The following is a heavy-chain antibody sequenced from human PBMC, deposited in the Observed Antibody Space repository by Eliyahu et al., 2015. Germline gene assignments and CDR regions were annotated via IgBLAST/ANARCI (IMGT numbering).Heavy chain of an antibody. Sequence: QVELQESGPRLVKPSGTLSLTCAVPGDSIXXNPWWCWVRQPPGKGLEWIGEIPHKEYTNYNPSLKSRVTMSVDKSKNQFSLNLTSVTAADTAIYYCARVKNREHISGDGLDYWGQGTLVTVSS. CDR3: ARVKNREHISGDGLDY. V-gene: IGHV4-4*02. CDR2: IPHKEYT. D-gene: IGHD6-19*01. J-gene: IGHJ4*02. CDR1: GDSIXXNPW.